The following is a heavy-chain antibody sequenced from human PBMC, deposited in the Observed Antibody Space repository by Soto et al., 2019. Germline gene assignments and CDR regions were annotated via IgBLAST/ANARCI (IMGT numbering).Heavy chain of an antibody. V-gene: IGHV4-59*01. CDR1: GGSIYTYY. Sequence: SETLSLTCNVSGGSIYTYYWNWIRQSPGKGLEWIGYISDGGSTNYNPSLKSRVTISVDTSKKQVSLKLSSVSAPDTARYFCAGGGIGVVAATYYYDSSGYYYFDYWGQGTLVTVSS. J-gene: IGHJ4*02. CDR3: AGGGIGVVAATYYYDSSGYYYFDY. CDR2: ISDGGST. D-gene: IGHD3-22*01.